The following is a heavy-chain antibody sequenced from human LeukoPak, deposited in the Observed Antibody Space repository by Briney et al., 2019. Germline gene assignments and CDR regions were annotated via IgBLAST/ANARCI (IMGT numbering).Heavy chain of an antibody. D-gene: IGHD5-18*01. CDR2: ISCNNGDT. V-gene: IGHV1-18*01. J-gene: IGHJ4*02. Sequence: ASVKVSCKASGYTFTSNGITWVRQAPGQGLEWVGWISCNNGDTRHVQKFQGRVTVTTDTSTSTAYMELRSLRSDDTAVYYCARDGGTAGYSSGSDYWGQGTLVTVSS. CDR3: ARDGGTAGYSSGSDY. CDR1: GYTFTSNG.